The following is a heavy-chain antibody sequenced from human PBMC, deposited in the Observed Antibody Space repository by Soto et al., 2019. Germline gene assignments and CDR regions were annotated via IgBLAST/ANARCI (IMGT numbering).Heavy chain of an antibody. J-gene: IGHJ4*02. Sequence: PGGSLRLSCVASGFTFANYAMTWVRQAPGKGLEWVSSISGSGGSTYYADSVKGRFIISRDNSKNTLFLQMNSLGAEDTAVYYCARDQESITDRILQYWGQGTRVTVSS. D-gene: IGHD3-10*01. V-gene: IGHV3-23*01. CDR1: GFTFANYA. CDR2: ISGSGGST. CDR3: ARDQESITDRILQY.